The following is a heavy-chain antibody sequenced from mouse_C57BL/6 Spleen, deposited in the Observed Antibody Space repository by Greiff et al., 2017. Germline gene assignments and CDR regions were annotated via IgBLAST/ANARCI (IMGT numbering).Heavy chain of an antibody. J-gene: IGHJ4*01. D-gene: IGHD1-1*01. Sequence: EVNVVESGEGLVKPGGSLKLSCAASGFTFSSYAMSWVRQTPEKRLEWVAYISSGGDYIYYADTVKGRFTISRDNARNTLYLQMSSLKSEDTAMYYCTRVVVAHYYAMDYCGQGTSVPVSS. CDR1: GFTFSSYA. CDR2: ISSGGDYI. V-gene: IGHV5-9-1*02. CDR3: TRVVVAHYYAMDY.